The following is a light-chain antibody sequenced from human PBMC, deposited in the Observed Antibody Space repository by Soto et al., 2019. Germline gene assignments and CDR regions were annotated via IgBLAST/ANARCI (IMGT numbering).Light chain of an antibody. CDR3: QQFDGSSRALI. CDR1: QNVGDN. Sequence: EIVMTQSPAPLSVFPGETATLSCRASQNVGDNFAWYQQRPGRPPRLLIYAASTRATGIPERFSGSGSGTDFTLTISRLEPEDFAVYFCQQFDGSSRALIFGGGTKV. V-gene: IGKV3D-15*01. J-gene: IGKJ4*01. CDR2: AAS.